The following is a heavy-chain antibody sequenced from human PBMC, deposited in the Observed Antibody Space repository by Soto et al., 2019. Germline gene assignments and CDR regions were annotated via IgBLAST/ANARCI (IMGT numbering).Heavy chain of an antibody. CDR3: TPLHHGDYVH. Sequence: EVQLVESGGGLVKPGGSLIPSCAASGFPFSNAWMSWVRQAPGRGLEWVGRVKNKADGGTTDYAAPVKGRFTISRDDSKDTLYLQMNSLKTEDTAVYYCTPLHHGDYVHWGQGTLVTVSS. J-gene: IGHJ4*02. V-gene: IGHV3-15*01. D-gene: IGHD4-17*01. CDR2: VKNKADGGTT. CDR1: GFPFSNAW.